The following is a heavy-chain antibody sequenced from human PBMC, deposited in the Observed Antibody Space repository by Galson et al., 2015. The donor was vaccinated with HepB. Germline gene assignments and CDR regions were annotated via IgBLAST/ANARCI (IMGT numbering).Heavy chain of an antibody. J-gene: IGHJ5*02. CDR2: IWYDGSNK. CDR1: GFTFSSYG. Sequence: SLRLSCAASGFTFSSYGMHWVRQAPGKGLEWVAVIWYDGSNKYYADSVKGRFTISRDNSKNTLYLQMNSLRAEDTAVYYCARGIAAAGTKDWFDPWGQGTLVTVSS. V-gene: IGHV3-33*01. CDR3: ARGIAAAGTKDWFDP. D-gene: IGHD6-13*01.